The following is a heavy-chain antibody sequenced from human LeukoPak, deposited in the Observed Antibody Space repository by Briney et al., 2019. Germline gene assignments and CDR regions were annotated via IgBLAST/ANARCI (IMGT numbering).Heavy chain of an antibody. CDR2: IIPILGIA. CDR3: ARDMVRGVIITKLDY. Sequence: ASVKVSCKASGGTFSSYAISWVRQAPGQGLEWMGRIIPILGIANYAQKCQGRVTITADKSTSTAYMELSSLRSEDTAVYYCARDMVRGVIITKLDYWGQGTLVTVSS. CDR1: GGTFSSYA. J-gene: IGHJ4*02. D-gene: IGHD3-10*01. V-gene: IGHV1-69*04.